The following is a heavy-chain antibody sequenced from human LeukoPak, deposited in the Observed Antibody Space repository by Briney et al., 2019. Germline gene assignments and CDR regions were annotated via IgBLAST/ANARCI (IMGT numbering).Heavy chain of an antibody. CDR2: LSGSGGST. Sequence: GGSLRLSGAASGFTCSGYAWSWVGQAPGKGWEGVSALSGSGGSTDYADSVRGRLTISGATSKNTLYLQIISLRAEETAVYYRARIDNPYDPASPYWGQGTLVTVSS. CDR1: GFTCSGYA. J-gene: IGHJ4*02. V-gene: IGHV3-23*01. CDR3: ARIDNPYDPASPY. D-gene: IGHD3-3*01.